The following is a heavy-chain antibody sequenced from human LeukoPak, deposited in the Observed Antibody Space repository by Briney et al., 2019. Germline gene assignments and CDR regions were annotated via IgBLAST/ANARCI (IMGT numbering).Heavy chain of an antibody. J-gene: IGHJ4*02. CDR3: ARPGIAATGAFDC. CDR2: IYYTGIT. V-gene: IGHV4-59*08. D-gene: IGHD6-13*01. Sequence: SQTLSLTCTVSGGSISSSYWNWIRQPPGKGLEWIGYIYYTGITNYNPSLKSRVTISIGTSKNQFSLKLSSVTAADTAVYFCARPGIAATGAFDCWGQGTLVTVSS. CDR1: GGSISSSY.